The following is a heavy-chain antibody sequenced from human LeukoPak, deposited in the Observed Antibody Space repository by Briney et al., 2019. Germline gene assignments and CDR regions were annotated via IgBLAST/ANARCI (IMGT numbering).Heavy chain of an antibody. V-gene: IGHV3-30*03. CDR2: ISYDGSNK. D-gene: IGHD2-15*01. CDR1: GFTFSSYG. J-gene: IGHJ3*02. Sequence: PGGSLRLSCAASGFTFSSYGMHWVRQAPGKGLEWVAVISYDGSNKYYADSVKGRFTISRDNSKNTLYLQMNSLRAEDTAVYYCASLETHRPARGVVSDRWNAFDIWGQGTMVTVSS. CDR3: ASLETHRPARGVVSDRWNAFDI.